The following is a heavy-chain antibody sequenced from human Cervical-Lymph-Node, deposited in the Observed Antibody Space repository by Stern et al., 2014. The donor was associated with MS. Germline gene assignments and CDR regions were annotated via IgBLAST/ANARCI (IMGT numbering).Heavy chain of an antibody. CDR3: AGARGYSGDDYWWFDP. V-gene: IGHV4-61*02. D-gene: IGHD5-12*01. CDR2: IYTSGST. CDR1: GGSISSGSYY. Sequence: QMQLVQSGPGLVKPSQTLSLTCTVSGGSISSGSYYWSWIRQPAGKGLEWIGRIYTSGSTNYNPSLKSRVTISVDTSQNQFSLKLSSVTAADTAVYYCAGARGYSGDDYWWFDPWGQGTLVTVSS. J-gene: IGHJ5*02.